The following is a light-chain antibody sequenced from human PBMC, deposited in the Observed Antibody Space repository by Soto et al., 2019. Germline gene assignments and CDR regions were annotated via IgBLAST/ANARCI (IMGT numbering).Light chain of an antibody. V-gene: IGKV1-5*01. CDR1: QSVGTW. Sequence: DIQMTQYPSTLSASVGGRVTISCRASQSVGTWVAWYQQKPGKAPKLLIYGASNLESGVPSRFSGSGSGTEFTLTITPLQPDDVATYFCQQYTHLPCSFGQGTKVDI. CDR2: GAS. CDR3: QQYTHLPCS. J-gene: IGKJ1*01.